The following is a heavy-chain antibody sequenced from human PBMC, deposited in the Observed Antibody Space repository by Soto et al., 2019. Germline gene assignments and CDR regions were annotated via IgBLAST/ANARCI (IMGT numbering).Heavy chain of an antibody. V-gene: IGHV4-34*01. Sequence: SETLSLTCAVYGGSFSGYYWSCIRQPPGKGLEWIGEINHSGSTNYNPSLKSRVTISVDTSKNQFSLKLSSVTAADTAVYYCARAVARGWGYYYYGMDVWGQGTTVTVSS. J-gene: IGHJ6*02. CDR2: INHSGST. CDR1: GGSFSGYY. CDR3: ARAVARGWGYYYYGMDV. D-gene: IGHD3-10*01.